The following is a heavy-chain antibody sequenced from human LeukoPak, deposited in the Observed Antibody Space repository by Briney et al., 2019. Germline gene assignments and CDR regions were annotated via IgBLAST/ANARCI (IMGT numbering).Heavy chain of an antibody. V-gene: IGHV3-23*01. D-gene: IGHD3-10*01. CDR2: ISGSGGST. CDR3: AKPPYGSGSYEYFDY. J-gene: IGHJ4*02. CDR1: GFTFSSYA. Sequence: GGSLRLSCAASGFTFSSYAMSWVRQAPGKGLEWVSAISGSGGSTYYADSVKGRFTISRDNSKNTPYLQMNSLRAEDTAVYYCAKPPYGSGSYEYFDYWGQGTLVTVSS.